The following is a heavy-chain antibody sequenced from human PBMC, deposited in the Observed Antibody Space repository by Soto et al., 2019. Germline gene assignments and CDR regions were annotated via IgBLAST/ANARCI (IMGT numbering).Heavy chain of an antibody. CDR3: ASTGDYHDYYYYGMDV. CDR1: GGSISSYY. CDR2: IYYSGST. J-gene: IGHJ6*02. D-gene: IGHD4-17*01. V-gene: IGHV4-59*01. Sequence: SETLSLTCTVSGGSISSYYWSWIRQPPGKGLEWIGYIYYSGSTNYNPSLKSRVTISVDTSKNQFSLKLSSVTAADTAVYYCASTGDYHDYYYYGMDVWGQGTTVTVSS.